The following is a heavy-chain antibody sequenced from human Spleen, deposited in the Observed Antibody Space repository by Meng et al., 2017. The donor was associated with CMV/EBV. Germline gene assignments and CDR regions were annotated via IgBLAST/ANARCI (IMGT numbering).Heavy chain of an antibody. J-gene: IGHJ3*01. CDR2: INGDGTA. Sequence: LSGAAAGSTVSTNDVSWVRQGPGQGLEWVSVINGDGTAYYADDGKGRFTISRDNSKDTLYLQMSSLIPEDTAVYYCARDGMRFSFDVWGQGAMVTVSS. V-gene: IGHV3-66*01. CDR1: GSTVSTND. CDR3: ARDGMRFSFDV. D-gene: IGHD3-3*01.